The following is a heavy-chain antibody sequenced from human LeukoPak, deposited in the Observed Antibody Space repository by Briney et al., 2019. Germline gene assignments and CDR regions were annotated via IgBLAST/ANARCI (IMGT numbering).Heavy chain of an antibody. CDR3: ARVGASSSGWQFDY. Sequence: PGGSLRLSCAASGFTFSSYRMNWVRQAPGKGLEWVSSISGSSSYIYYADSVKGRFTISRDNAKNSLYLQMNSLRAEDTAVYYCARVGASSSGWQFDYWGQGTLVTVSS. D-gene: IGHD6-19*01. V-gene: IGHV3-21*01. J-gene: IGHJ4*02. CDR1: GFTFSSYR. CDR2: ISGSSSYI.